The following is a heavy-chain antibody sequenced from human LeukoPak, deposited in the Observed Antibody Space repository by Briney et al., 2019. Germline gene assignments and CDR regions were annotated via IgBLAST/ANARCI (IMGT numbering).Heavy chain of an antibody. J-gene: IGHJ4*02. Sequence: GASVKVSCKASGGTFSSYAISWVRQAPGQGLEWMGRIIPIFGIANYAQKFQGRVTITADKSTSTAYMELSSLRSEDTAVYYCASGALMDQAGETHNDFDYWGQGTLVTVSS. V-gene: IGHV1-69*04. CDR2: IIPIFGIA. D-gene: IGHD3-16*01. CDR3: ASGALMDQAGETHNDFDY. CDR1: GGTFSSYA.